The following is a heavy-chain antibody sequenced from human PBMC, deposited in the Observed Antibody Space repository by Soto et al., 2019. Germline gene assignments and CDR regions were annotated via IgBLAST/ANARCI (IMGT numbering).Heavy chain of an antibody. V-gene: IGHV4-39*01. Sequence: QLQLQESGPGLVKPSETLSLTYTVSGGSISSSSYYWGWIRQPPGEGLEWIGSIYYSRSTYYNPSLKSRVTISVDTAKNQFSLKLSSVTAADTAVYYCAGNIVVVPAAPVGGWFDPWGQGTLVTVSS. D-gene: IGHD2-2*01. CDR2: IYYSRST. J-gene: IGHJ5*02. CDR3: AGNIVVVPAAPVGGWFDP. CDR1: GGSISSSSYY.